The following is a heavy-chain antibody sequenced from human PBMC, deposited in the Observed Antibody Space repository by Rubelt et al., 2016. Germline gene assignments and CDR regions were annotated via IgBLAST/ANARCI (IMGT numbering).Heavy chain of an antibody. CDR1: GGSISSSSYY. CDR3: ANIVVVPAAMPGP. Sequence: QLQLQESGPGLVKPSETLSLTCTVSGGSISSSSYYWGWIRQPPGKGLEWIGSIYYSGSTYYNPSLKSRVTISVETAKNQFSLKLSFVTAADTAVYYCANIVVVPAAMPGPWGQGTLVTVSS. CDR2: IYYSGST. D-gene: IGHD2-2*01. J-gene: IGHJ5*02. V-gene: IGHV4-39*01.